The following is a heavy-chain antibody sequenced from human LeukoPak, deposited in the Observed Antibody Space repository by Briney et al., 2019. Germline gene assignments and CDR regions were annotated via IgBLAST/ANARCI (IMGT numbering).Heavy chain of an antibody. D-gene: IGHD2-15*01. V-gene: IGHV3-43*01. Sequence: PGGSLRLSCAASGFTFISYWMSWVRQAPGKGLEWVSLISWDGGSTYYADSVKGRFTISRDNSKNSLYLQMNSLRTEDTALYYCAKGGCSGGSCYSDLDYWGQGTLVTVSS. J-gene: IGHJ4*02. CDR3: AKGGCSGGSCYSDLDY. CDR2: ISWDGGST. CDR1: GFTFISYW.